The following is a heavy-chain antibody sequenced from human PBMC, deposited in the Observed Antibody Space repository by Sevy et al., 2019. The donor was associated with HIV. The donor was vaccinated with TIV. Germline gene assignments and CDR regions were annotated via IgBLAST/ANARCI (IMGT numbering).Heavy chain of an antibody. CDR1: GGSISSSSYY. V-gene: IGHV4-39*01. J-gene: IGHJ4*01. CDR3: ARHSSGWYGVDY. Sequence: SETLSLTCTVSGGSISSSSYYWGWIRQPPGKGLEWIGSIYYSGSTYYNPSLKSRVTISVDTSENQFSLKLNSVTAADTAVYYCARHSSGWYGVDYWGHGTLVTLSS. D-gene: IGHD6-19*01. CDR2: IYYSGST.